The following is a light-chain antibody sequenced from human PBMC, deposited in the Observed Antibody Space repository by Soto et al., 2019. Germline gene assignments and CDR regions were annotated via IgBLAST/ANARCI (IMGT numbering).Light chain of an antibody. CDR3: SSYTGSSTLEV. J-gene: IGLJ1*01. Sequence: QSALTQPPSASGSPGQSVTISCTGTKNDIGVYDFVSWYQHHPGKAPRLIIYEVVQRPSGVPDRFSGSKSGNTASLTVSGLQAADEADYYCSSYTGSSTLEVFGSGTKVTVL. V-gene: IGLV2-8*01. CDR2: EVV. CDR1: KNDIGVYDF.